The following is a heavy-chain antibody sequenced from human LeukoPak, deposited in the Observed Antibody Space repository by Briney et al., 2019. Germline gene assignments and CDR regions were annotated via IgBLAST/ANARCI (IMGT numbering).Heavy chain of an antibody. V-gene: IGHV3-11*01. CDR1: GFTFSDYY. Sequence: GGSLRLSCAASGFTFSDYYMSWIRQAPGKGLEWVSYISSSDSTIYYADSVKGRFTISRDNAKNSLYLQMNSLRAEDTAVYYCARARYSSSSFDYWGQGTLVTVSS. CDR2: ISSSDSTI. J-gene: IGHJ4*02. CDR3: ARARYSSSSFDY. D-gene: IGHD6-6*01.